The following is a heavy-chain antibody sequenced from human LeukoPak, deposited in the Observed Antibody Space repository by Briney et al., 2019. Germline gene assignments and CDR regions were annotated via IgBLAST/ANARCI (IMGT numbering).Heavy chain of an antibody. V-gene: IGHV3-23*01. CDR3: AKDARRTSGWYFFDY. D-gene: IGHD6-19*01. Sequence: PGGSLRLSCAASGFAFSSQAMGWVRQAPGKGLEWVSVISDSGSLTYYADSVKGRFTISRDNSKNTLFLQMNSLRAEDTAVYYCAKDARRTSGWYFFDYWGQGTLATVSS. CDR2: ISDSGSLT. CDR1: GFAFSSQA. J-gene: IGHJ4*02.